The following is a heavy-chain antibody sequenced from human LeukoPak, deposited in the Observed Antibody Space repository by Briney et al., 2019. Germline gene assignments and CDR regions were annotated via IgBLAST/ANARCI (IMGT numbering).Heavy chain of an antibody. CDR1: GGSISGSSYY. CDR2: IYYSGNT. J-gene: IGHJ4*02. CDR3: ARKLAYCGGDCYFR. Sequence: SETLSLTCTVSGGSISGSSYYWGWIRQPPGKGLEWIGSIYYSGNTNYNPSLKSRVTISVDTSKNQFSLKLSSVTAADTAVYYCARKLAYCGGDCYFRWGQGTLVTVSS. D-gene: IGHD2-21*02. V-gene: IGHV4-39*07.